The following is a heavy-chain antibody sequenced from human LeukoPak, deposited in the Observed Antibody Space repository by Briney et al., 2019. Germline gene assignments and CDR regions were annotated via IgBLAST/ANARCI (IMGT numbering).Heavy chain of an antibody. J-gene: IGHJ4*02. CDR2: ISSSSSYI. V-gene: IGHV3-21*01. CDR3: ARDGGYYDSSGYSGDY. D-gene: IGHD3-22*01. CDR1: GFTFSSYS. Sequence: PGGSLRLSCAASGFTFSSYSMKWVRQAPGKGLEWVSSISSSSSYIYYADSVKGRFAISRDNAKNSLYLQMNSLRAEDTAVYYCARDGGYYDSSGYSGDYWGQGTLVTVSS.